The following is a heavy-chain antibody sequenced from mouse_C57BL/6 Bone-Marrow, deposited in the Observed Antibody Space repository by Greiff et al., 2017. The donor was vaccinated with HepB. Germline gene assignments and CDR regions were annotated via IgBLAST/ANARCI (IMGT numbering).Heavy chain of an antibody. D-gene: IGHD1-1*01. CDR3: SRSSVSSPSYWYFDV. J-gene: IGHJ1*03. Sequence: EVKLVESGGGLVQPGGSLSLSCAASGFTFTDYYMSWVRQPPGKALEWLGFIRNKANGYTTEYSASVKGRFTISRDNSQRILYLQMNALRAEDSATYYCSRSSVSSPSYWYFDVWGTGTTVTVSS. CDR1: GFTFTDYY. V-gene: IGHV7-3*01. CDR2: IRNKANGYTT.